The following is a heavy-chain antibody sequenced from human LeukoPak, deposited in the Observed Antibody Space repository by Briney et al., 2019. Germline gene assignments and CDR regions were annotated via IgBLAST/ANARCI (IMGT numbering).Heavy chain of an antibody. Sequence: PSETLSLTCAVYGGSFSGYYWSWIRQPPGKGLEWIGEINHSGSTNYNPSLKSRVTISVDTSKNQFSLKLSSVTAADTAVYYCARGSAVYAMDWGQGTLVTVSS. CDR3: ARGSAVYAMD. V-gene: IGHV4-34*01. D-gene: IGHD2-8*01. CDR1: GGSFSGYY. J-gene: IGHJ4*02. CDR2: INHSGST.